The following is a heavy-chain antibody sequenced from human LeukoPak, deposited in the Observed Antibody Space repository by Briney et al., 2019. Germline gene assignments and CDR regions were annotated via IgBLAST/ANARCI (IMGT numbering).Heavy chain of an antibody. V-gene: IGHV1-69*06. CDR3: ATVLRTTVTTLAY. Sequence: SVKVSCKASGGTFSSYAISWVRQAPGQGLEWMGGIIPIFGTAIYAQKFQGRVTMTEDTSTDTAYMELSSLRSEDTAVYYCATVLRTTVTTLAYWGQGTLVTVSS. CDR1: GGTFSSYA. J-gene: IGHJ4*02. D-gene: IGHD4-11*01. CDR2: IIPIFGTA.